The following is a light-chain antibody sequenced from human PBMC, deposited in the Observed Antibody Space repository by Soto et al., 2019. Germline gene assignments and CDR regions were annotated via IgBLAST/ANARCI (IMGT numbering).Light chain of an antibody. Sequence: QSVLTQPTSLSGTPGQSVTISCSGSSSNIEGNTVHWYQHLPGTAPKLLIYIDHNRPSGIPDRFSGSKSGTSASLAISGLQSEDEADYYCATWDDDLSAAVFGGGTQLTVL. CDR2: IDH. CDR1: SSNIEGNT. J-gene: IGLJ7*01. CDR3: ATWDDDLSAAV. V-gene: IGLV1-44*01.